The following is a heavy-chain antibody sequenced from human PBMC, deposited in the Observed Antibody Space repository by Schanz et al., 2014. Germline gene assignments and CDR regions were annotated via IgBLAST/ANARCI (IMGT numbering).Heavy chain of an antibody. CDR3: ARKVVGTIGGYYDN. V-gene: IGHV3-23*01. Sequence: EVQLMESGGGLVKPGGSLRLSCAASGFSFSSYAMGWVRQARGKGLELVLAMNESHSTVYYADSVRGRSTISRDNAENTLLLQMNSLRAENTAVYYCARKVVGTIGGYYDNWGQGTLVIVSS. J-gene: IGHJ4*02. CDR2: MNESHSTV. CDR1: GFSFSSYA. D-gene: IGHD2-15*01.